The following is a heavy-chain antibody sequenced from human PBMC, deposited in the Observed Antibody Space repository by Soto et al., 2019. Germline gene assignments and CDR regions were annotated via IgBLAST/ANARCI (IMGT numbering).Heavy chain of an antibody. D-gene: IGHD3-22*01. CDR3: TAWPAYYYDSSGYYYGEY. CDR2: IKSKTDGGTT. Sequence: GGSLRLSCAASGFTFSNAWMSWVRQAPGKGLEWVGRIKSKTDGGTTDYAAPVKGRFTISRDDSKNTLYLQMNSLKTEDTAVYYCTAWPAYYYDSSGYYYGEYGGQGTLVTVSS. V-gene: IGHV3-15*01. CDR1: GFTFSNAW. J-gene: IGHJ4*02.